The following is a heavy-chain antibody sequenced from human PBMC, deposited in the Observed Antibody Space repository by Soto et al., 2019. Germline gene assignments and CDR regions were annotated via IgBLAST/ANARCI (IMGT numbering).Heavy chain of an antibody. CDR3: ARLRPKNYYGSGSYSHTWFDP. D-gene: IGHD3-10*01. CDR1: GGSISSGGYS. V-gene: IGHV4-30-2*01. J-gene: IGHJ5*02. CDR2: MYHSGST. Sequence: PSETLSLTCAVSGGSISSGGYSWSWIRQPPGKGLEWIGYMYHSGSTYYNPSLKSRVTISIDRSKNQFSLKLSSVTAADTAVYYCARLRPKNYYGSGSYSHTWFDPWGQGTLVTVSS.